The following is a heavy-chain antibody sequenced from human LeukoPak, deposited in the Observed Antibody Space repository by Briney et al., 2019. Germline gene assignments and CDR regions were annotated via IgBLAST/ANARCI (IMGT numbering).Heavy chain of an antibody. CDR1: GFTFSTYD. V-gene: IGHV3-13*04. Sequence: GGSLRLSCAASGFTFSTYDFHWVRQATGKSLEWVSSIGKTGDTYYLNSVKGRFTISRQNAWNSVYLQLNSLRVEDTALYYCARGAGDGFNPWGQGTLVTVSS. D-gene: IGHD3-16*01. CDR3: ARGAGDGFNP. CDR2: IGKTGDT. J-gene: IGHJ5*02.